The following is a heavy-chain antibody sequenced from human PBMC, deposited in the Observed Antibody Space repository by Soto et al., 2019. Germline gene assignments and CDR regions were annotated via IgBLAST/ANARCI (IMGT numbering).Heavy chain of an antibody. CDR1: GFTFSSYA. D-gene: IGHD3-22*01. V-gene: IGHV3-23*01. CDR2: INPSGVAT. CDR3: AQAHRSDYNSGYYGRLDH. Sequence: EVQLLESGGGLVQPGGSLRLSCAASGFTFSSYAMSWVRQAPGKGLGWVSSINPSGVATSYADSVKGRFTISRDNSKNTLYLQLSSLGADDTALYLCAQAHRSDYNSGYYGRLDHRGQGTLVTVSS. J-gene: IGHJ5*02.